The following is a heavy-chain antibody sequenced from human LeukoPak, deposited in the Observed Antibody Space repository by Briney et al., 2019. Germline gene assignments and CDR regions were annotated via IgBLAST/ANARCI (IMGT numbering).Heavy chain of an antibody. CDR3: ARERSGSYYENFDY. CDR2: MHYSGST. Sequence: SQTLSLTCTVSGGSISSGDYYWSWIRQPPGKGLEYLGYMHYSGSTYYSPSLKNRVTISVDTSKNQFSLKLSSVTAADTAVYYCARERSGSYYENFDYWGQGTLVTVSS. V-gene: IGHV4-30-4*01. D-gene: IGHD3-10*01. J-gene: IGHJ4*02. CDR1: GGSISSGDYY.